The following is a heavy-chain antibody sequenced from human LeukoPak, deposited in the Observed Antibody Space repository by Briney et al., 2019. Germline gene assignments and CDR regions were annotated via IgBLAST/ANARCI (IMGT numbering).Heavy chain of an antibody. D-gene: IGHD3-10*01. CDR2: IRYDGSNK. CDR1: GFTFSSYG. Sequence: GGSLRLSCAASGFTFSSYGMHWVRQAPGKGLEWVAFIRYDGSNKYYADSVKGRFTISRDNSKNTLYLQMNSLRAEDTAVYYCAKDSRITMVRGASFDYWGQGTLVTVSS. J-gene: IGHJ4*02. V-gene: IGHV3-30*02. CDR3: AKDSRITMVRGASFDY.